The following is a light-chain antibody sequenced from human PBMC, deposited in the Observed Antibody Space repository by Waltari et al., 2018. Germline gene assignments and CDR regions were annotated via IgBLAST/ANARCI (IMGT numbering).Light chain of an antibody. J-gene: IGKJ1*01. CDR3: QQGNSFPPT. CDR1: QGISTW. Sequence: DIKMTQSPSSVSASVGDRVTITCRAIQGISTWLAWYQQKPGNYPKLLIYSASMLQTGVPSRFSGSGSGTDFSLTIDSLQPEDFATYYCQQGNSFPPTFGQGTKVEIK. CDR2: SAS. V-gene: IGKV1-12*01.